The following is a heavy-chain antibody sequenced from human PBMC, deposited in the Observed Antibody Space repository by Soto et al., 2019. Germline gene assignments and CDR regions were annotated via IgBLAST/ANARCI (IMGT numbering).Heavy chain of an antibody. V-gene: IGHV4-31*03. J-gene: IGHJ5*02. CDR1: GGSISIGYYH. CDR3: ARDHDYDGIDH. Sequence: QVQLQESGPRLVKPSQTLSLTCTVSGGSISIGYYHWTWIRQHPAKGLEWIGNIYYSGNTNYNPSLKSRLTISVDTSNRQFSLNLTSVTAADTAVYFCARDHDYDGIDHWGQGTLVTVSS. CDR2: IYYSGNT. D-gene: IGHD4-17*01.